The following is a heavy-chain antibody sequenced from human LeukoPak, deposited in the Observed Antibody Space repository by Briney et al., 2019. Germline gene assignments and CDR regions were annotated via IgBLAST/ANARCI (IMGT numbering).Heavy chain of an antibody. Sequence: GGSLRLSCAASGFTFSSYAMHWVRQAPGKGLEWVAFVRRDESDKYYADSVRGRFTISRDNSKNTLYLQMNSLRAEDTAVYYCAKASRDIVVVPAARSVNYFDYWGQGTLVTVSS. CDR2: VRRDESDK. CDR1: GFTFSSYA. J-gene: IGHJ4*02. V-gene: IGHV3-30*02. CDR3: AKASRDIVVVPAARSVNYFDY. D-gene: IGHD2-2*01.